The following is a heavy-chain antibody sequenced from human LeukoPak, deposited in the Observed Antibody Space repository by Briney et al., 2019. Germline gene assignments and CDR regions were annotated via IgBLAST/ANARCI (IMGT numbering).Heavy chain of an antibody. D-gene: IGHD6-19*01. CDR1: GGSISSSIHY. CDR3: ARRKQEQWLAYFDY. Sequence: SETLSLTCAVSGGSISSSIHYWAWIRQPPGKGLEWIGYIYYSGSTYYNPSLKSRVTISVDTSKNQFSLKLSSVTAADTAVYYCARRKQEQWLAYFDYWGQGTLVTVSS. J-gene: IGHJ4*02. V-gene: IGHV4-61*05. CDR2: IYYSGST.